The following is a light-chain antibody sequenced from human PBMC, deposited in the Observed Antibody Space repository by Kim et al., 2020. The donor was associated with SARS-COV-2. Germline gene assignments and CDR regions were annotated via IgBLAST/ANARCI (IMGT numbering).Light chain of an antibody. J-gene: IGKJ1*01. CDR1: QSINNNY. CDR3: QQYGTSPPWT. Sequence: TGERATFSCRASQSINNNYLAWYQQKPDQAPRPLIYGASTRATGIPDRFSGSGSGTDFTLTISRLEPEDFAVYYCQQYGTSPPWTFGQGTKVDIK. V-gene: IGKV3-20*01. CDR2: GAS.